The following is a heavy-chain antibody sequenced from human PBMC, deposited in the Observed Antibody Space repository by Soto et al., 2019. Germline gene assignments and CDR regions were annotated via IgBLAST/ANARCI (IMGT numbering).Heavy chain of an antibody. CDR1: GGTFSSYT. CDR3: ASERSYCSSPSCYDGWFDP. CDR2: IIPILGIA. D-gene: IGHD2-2*01. J-gene: IGHJ5*02. Sequence: QVQLVQSGAEVKKPGSSVKVSCKASGGTFSSYTISWVRQAPGQGLEWMGRIIPILGIANYAQKFHGRVTITSVKSTSTAYMELSSLRSEDTAVYYCASERSYCSSPSCYDGWFDPWGQGTLVTVSS. V-gene: IGHV1-69*02.